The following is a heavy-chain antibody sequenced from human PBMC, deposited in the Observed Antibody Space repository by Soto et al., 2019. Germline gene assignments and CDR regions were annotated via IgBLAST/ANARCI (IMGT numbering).Heavy chain of an antibody. CDR1: GGTFSSYA. CDR2: IIPIFATA. D-gene: IGHD6-19*01. CDR3: ARHFHSSGYYLGFDY. J-gene: IGHJ4*02. Sequence: QVQLVQSGAEVKKPGSSVKVSCKASGGTFSSYAISWVRQAPGQGLEWMGGIIPIFATANYAQKFQGRVTITADESTSTAFMELSSLRSEDTAVYYSARHFHSSGYYLGFDYWGQGTLVTVSS. V-gene: IGHV1-69*12.